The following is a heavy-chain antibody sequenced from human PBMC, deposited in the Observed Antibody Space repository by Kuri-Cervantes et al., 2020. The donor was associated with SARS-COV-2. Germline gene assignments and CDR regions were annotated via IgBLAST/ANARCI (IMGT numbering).Heavy chain of an antibody. CDR3: AYGTYYDILTGYLDFDY. CDR1: GFTFSSYS. Sequence: GESLKISCAASGFTFSSYSMDWVRQAPGKGLERVSYISSSSSTIYYADSVKGRFTISRDNAKNSLYLQMNSLRAEDTAVYYCAYGTYYDILTGYLDFDYWGQGTLVTVSS. CDR2: ISSSSSTI. J-gene: IGHJ4*02. D-gene: IGHD3-9*01. V-gene: IGHV3-48*01.